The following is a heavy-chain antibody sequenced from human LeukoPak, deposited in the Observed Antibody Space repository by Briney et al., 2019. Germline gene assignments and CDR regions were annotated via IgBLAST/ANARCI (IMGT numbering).Heavy chain of an antibody. CDR2: INPNSGGT. CDR3: AREYYYDSSGYVKI. J-gene: IGHJ3*02. D-gene: IGHD3-22*01. Sequence: GASVKVSCKASGYTFTGYYMHWVRQALGQGLEWMGWINPNSGGTNYAQKFQGRVTMTRDTSISTAYMELSSLRSEDTAVYYCAREYYYDSSGYVKIWGQGTMVTVSS. V-gene: IGHV1-2*02. CDR1: GYTFTGYY.